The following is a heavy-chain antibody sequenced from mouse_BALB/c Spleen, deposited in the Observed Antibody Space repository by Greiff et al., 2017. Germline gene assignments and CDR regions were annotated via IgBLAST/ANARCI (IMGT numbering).Heavy chain of an antibody. CDR1: GYAFTSYN. D-gene: IGHD2-14*01. Sequence: EVQLQQSGPELVKPGASVKVSCKASGYAFTSYNMYWVKQSHGKSLEWIGYIDPYNGGTSYNQKFKGKATLTVDKSSSTAYMHLNSLTSEDSAVYYCAYRYDDDPYYAMDYWGQGTSVTVSS. CDR3: AYRYDDDPYYAMDY. CDR2: IDPYNGGT. V-gene: IGHV1S135*01. J-gene: IGHJ4*01.